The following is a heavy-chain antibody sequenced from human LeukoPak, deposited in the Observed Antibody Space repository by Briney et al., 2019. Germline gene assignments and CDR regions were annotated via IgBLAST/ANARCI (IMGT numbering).Heavy chain of an antibody. J-gene: IGHJ4*02. CDR1: GYTFTSYD. D-gene: IGHD4-23*01. CDR3: ATIDYGGNTDFDY. Sequence: ASVKVSCKASGYTFTSYDINWVRQAPGKGLEWMGGFDPEDGETIYAQKFQGRVTMTEDTSTDTAYMELSSLRSEDTAVYYCATIDYGGNTDFDYWGQGTLVTVSS. V-gene: IGHV1-24*01. CDR2: FDPEDGET.